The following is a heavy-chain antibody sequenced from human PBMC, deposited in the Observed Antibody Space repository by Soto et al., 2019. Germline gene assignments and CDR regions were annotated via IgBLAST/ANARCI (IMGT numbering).Heavy chain of an antibody. D-gene: IGHD1-1*01. CDR2: VTTSGDTV. J-gene: IGHJ6*02. V-gene: IGHV3-48*04. CDR3: VRGTPTPGLDI. Sequence: GGSLRLSCVASGFTFSRYNIHWVRQAPGKGLEWVAYVTTSGDTVFYADSVEGRFSTSRDSTRNSLYLNTDSLRVEDTATYHCVRGTPTPGLDIWGRGTTVTVS. CDR1: GFTFSRYN.